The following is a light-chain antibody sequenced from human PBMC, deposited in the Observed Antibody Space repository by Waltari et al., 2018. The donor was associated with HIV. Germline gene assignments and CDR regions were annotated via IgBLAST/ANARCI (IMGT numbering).Light chain of an antibody. CDR3: AAWADSLNGPV. J-gene: IGLJ3*02. CDR2: NNN. V-gene: IGLV1-44*01. Sequence: QSVLIQPPSASGTPGPRVSISCSGSNSHIGSNTVTWYQYIPGTAPKLLIYNNNQRPSGVPDRFSGSKSGTSASLAISGLQSEDEADYFCAAWADSLNGPVFGGGTKLTVL. CDR1: NSHIGSNT.